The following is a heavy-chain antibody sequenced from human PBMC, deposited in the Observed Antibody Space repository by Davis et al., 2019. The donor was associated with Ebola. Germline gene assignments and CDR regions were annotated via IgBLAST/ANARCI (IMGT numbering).Heavy chain of an antibody. Sequence: ASVKVSCKVSGYTLTELSMHWVRQAPGKGLEWMGGFDPEDGETIYAQKFQGRVTMTEDTSTDTAYMELSSLRSEDTAVYYCATAQLSYYYGSGRGDAFDIWGQGTMVTVSS. V-gene: IGHV1-24*01. CDR3: ATAQLSYYYGSGRGDAFDI. CDR2: FDPEDGET. D-gene: IGHD3-10*01. CDR1: GYTLTELS. J-gene: IGHJ3*02.